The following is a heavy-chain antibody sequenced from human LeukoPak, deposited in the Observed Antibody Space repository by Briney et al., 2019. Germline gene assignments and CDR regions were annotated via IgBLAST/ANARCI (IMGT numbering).Heavy chain of an antibody. CDR2: IGGSGTKT. Sequence: GGTLRLSCAASGFTFTKYAMSWVRQAAGKGLEWVSAIGGSGTKTFYAESVKGRFTISRDNAKNSLYLQMNILRVEDTAVYFCARDLIGIAVTDTVYWGRGTLVTVSS. D-gene: IGHD6-19*01. CDR3: ARDLIGIAVTDTVY. J-gene: IGHJ4*02. V-gene: IGHV3-23*01. CDR1: GFTFTKYA.